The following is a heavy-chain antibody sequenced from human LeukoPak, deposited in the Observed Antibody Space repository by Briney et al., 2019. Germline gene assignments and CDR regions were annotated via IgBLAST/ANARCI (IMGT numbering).Heavy chain of an antibody. J-gene: IGHJ4*02. CDR2: IKQDGSEK. CDR3: ARRYCSGGSCYSVLDY. CDR1: GFTFSSYW. V-gene: IGHV3-7*01. Sequence: GGSLRLSCAASGFTFSSYWMSWVRQAPGKGLEWVANIKQDGSEKYYVDSVKGRFTISRGNAKNSLYLQMNSLRAEDTAVYYCARRYCSGGSCYSVLDYWGQGTLVTVSS. D-gene: IGHD2-15*01.